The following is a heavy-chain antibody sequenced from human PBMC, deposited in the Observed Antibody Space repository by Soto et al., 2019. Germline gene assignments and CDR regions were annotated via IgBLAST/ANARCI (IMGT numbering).Heavy chain of an antibody. D-gene: IGHD6-19*01. CDR3: ARSSGLGIDF. CDR1: GFSFNTHG. J-gene: IGHJ4*02. Sequence: QVQLVESWGGVVQPGTSLRLSCAASGFSFNTHGMHWIRQTPAKGLEWVAVIWFDGSKKYYEDSVTGRFTISRDNSRSALYLEMDSLRVEDTGVYYCARSSGLGIDFWGQGTLVTVSS. V-gene: IGHV3-33*01. CDR2: IWFDGSKK.